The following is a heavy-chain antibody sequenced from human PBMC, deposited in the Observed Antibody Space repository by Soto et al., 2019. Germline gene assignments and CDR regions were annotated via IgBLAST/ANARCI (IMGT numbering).Heavy chain of an antibody. CDR1: GYTFTGYY. CDR2: INPNSGGT. V-gene: IGHV1-2*04. D-gene: IGHD5-18*01. CDR3: ARSLSQLGLRESLLVYYGMDV. Sequence: ASVKVSCKASGYTFTGYYMHWVRQAPGQGLEWMGWINPNSGGTNYAQKFQGWVTMTRDTSISTAYMELSRLRSDDTAVYYCARSLSQLGLRESLLVYYGMDVWGQGTTVTVS. J-gene: IGHJ6*02.